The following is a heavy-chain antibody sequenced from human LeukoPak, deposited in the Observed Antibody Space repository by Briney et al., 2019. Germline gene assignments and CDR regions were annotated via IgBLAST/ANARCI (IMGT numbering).Heavy chain of an antibody. CDR1: GASISSSSYY. CDR3: ARGFPRGVPNYYYYMDV. Sequence: PSETLSLTCTVSGASISSSSYYWGWIRQPPGKGLEWIGNIFYSGSSYYNPSLSGRVTISVDTSKNQFSLKLSSVTAADTAMYYCARGFPRGVPNYYYYMDVWGQGTTVTVSS. V-gene: IGHV4-39*07. CDR2: IFYSGSS. D-gene: IGHD2-8*01. J-gene: IGHJ6*03.